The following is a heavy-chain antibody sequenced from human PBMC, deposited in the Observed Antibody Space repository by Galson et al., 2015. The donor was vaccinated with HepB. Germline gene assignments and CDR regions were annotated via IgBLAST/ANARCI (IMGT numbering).Heavy chain of an antibody. CDR2: TRNKANSYTT. CDR1: GFTFSDHY. CDR3: ARDTNGSGGDKGDAFDI. V-gene: IGHV3-72*01. Sequence: SLRLSCAASGFTFSDHYMDWVRQAPGKGLEWVGRTRNKANSYTTEYAASVKGRFTISRDDSKNSLYLQMNSLKTEDTAVYYCARDTNGSGGDKGDAFDIWGQGTMVTVSS. J-gene: IGHJ3*02. D-gene: IGHD3-10*01.